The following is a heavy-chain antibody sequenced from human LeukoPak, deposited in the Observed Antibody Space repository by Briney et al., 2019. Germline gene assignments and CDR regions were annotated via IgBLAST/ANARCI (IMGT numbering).Heavy chain of an antibody. D-gene: IGHD3-10*01. V-gene: IGHV3-20*01. Sequence: GGSLRLSCAASGFTFDDYGMSWVRQAPGKGLEWVSGINWNGSSTGYADSVKGRFTISRDNAKNSLYLQMNSLRAEDTALYHCARVYYGSGSYLFDYWGQGTLVTVSS. CDR2: INWNGSST. CDR1: GFTFDDYG. CDR3: ARVYYGSGSYLFDY. J-gene: IGHJ4*02.